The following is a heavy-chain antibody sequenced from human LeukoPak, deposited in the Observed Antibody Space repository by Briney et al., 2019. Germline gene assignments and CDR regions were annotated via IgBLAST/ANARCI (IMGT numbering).Heavy chain of an antibody. CDR2: IYYSGST. CDR1: GRSISSYY. V-gene: IGHV4-59*01. Sequence: SETLSLTCTVSGRSISSYYWSWIRQPPGKGLEWIGYIYYSGSTNYNPSLKSRVTISVDTSKNQFSLKLSSVTAADTAVYYCARGGIAAIFDYWGQGTLVTVSS. D-gene: IGHD6-13*01. J-gene: IGHJ4*02. CDR3: ARGGIAAIFDY.